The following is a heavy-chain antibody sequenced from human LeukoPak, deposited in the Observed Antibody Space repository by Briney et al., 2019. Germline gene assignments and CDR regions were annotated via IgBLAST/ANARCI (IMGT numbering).Heavy chain of an antibody. CDR1: VYTFTGYY. J-gene: IGHJ4*02. V-gene: IGHV1-2*02. Sequence: ASVKVSCKASVYTFTGYYMHWVRQAPGQGLEWMGWINPNSGGTNYAQKFQGRVTMTRDTSISTAYMELSRLRSDDTAVYYCARDPELDSSSWYYFDYWGQGTLVTVSS. D-gene: IGHD6-13*01. CDR2: INPNSGGT. CDR3: ARDPELDSSSWYYFDY.